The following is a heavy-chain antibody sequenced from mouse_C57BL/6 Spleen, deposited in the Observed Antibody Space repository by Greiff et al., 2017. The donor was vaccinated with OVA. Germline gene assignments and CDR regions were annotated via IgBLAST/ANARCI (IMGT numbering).Heavy chain of an antibody. CDR3: ARYRPTIVTTDD. Sequence: QVQLQQPGAELVKPGASVKLSCKASGYTFTSYWMQWVKQRPGQGLEWIGEIDPSDSYTNYNQKFKGKATLTVDTSSSTAYMQLSSLTSEDSAVYYCARYRPTIVTTDDWGQGTTRTVSS. CDR2: IDPSDSYT. V-gene: IGHV1-50*01. CDR1: GYTFTSYW. J-gene: IGHJ2*01. D-gene: IGHD2-5*01.